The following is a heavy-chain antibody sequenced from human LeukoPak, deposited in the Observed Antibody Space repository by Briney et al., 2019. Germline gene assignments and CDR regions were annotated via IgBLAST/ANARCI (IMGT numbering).Heavy chain of an antibody. J-gene: IGHJ3*02. D-gene: IGHD5-18*01. CDR3: AKGHTGSAFDI. V-gene: IGHV3-30*02. Sequence: GGSLRLSCAASGFTFSSYGMLWVRQAPGKGLEGVAFIRYDKSNKYYADSVKGRFTISRDNSNITPYLHMNSLRAEDTAVYYCAKGHTGSAFDICGQGTMLTVSS. CDR2: IRYDKSNK. CDR1: GFTFSSYG.